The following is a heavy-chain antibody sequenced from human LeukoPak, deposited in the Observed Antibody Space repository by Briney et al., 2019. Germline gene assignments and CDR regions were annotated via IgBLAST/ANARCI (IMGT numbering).Heavy chain of an antibody. D-gene: IGHD6-6*01. Sequence: GGSLRLSCAASGFTFSSYSMNWVRQAPGKGLEWVSYISSSSSTIYYADSVKGRFTISRDNAKNSLYLQMNSLRDEDTAVYYCARDGPSSSSKMKGYYDYWGQGTLVTVSS. CDR2: ISSSSSTI. J-gene: IGHJ4*02. CDR1: GFTFSSYS. V-gene: IGHV3-48*02. CDR3: ARDGPSSSSKMKGYYDY.